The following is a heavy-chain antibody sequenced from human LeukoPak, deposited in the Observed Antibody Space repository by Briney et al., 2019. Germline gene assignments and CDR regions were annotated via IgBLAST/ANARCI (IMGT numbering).Heavy chain of an antibody. CDR2: IYSGGST. CDR1: GFTVSSNY. J-gene: IGHJ4*02. Sequence: GGSLRLSCAASGFTVSSNYMSWVRQAPGKGLEWVSVIYSGGSTYYADSVKGRFTISRDNSKNTLYLQMNSLRAEDTAVYYCARDIGYCSSTSYYGGIVGYFDYWGQGTLVTVSS. V-gene: IGHV3-66*02. CDR3: ARDIGYCSSTSYYGGIVGYFDY. D-gene: IGHD2-2*01.